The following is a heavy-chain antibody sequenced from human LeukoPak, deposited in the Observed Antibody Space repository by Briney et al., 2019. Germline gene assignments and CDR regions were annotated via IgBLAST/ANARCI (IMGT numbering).Heavy chain of an antibody. D-gene: IGHD3-3*01. V-gene: IGHV1-69*01. CDR2: IIPIFGTA. J-gene: IGHJ4*02. CDR3: ARAHTIFGVVNAFDY. Sequence: GSSVKVSCEASGGTFSSYAISWVRQAPGQGLEWMGGIIPIFGTANYAQKFQGRVTITADESTSTAYMELSSLRSEDTAVYYCARAHTIFGVVNAFDYWGQGTLVTVSS. CDR1: GGTFSSYA.